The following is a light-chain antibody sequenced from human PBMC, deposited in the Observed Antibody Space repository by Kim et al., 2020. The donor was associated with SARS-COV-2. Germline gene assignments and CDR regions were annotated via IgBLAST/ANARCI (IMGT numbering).Light chain of an antibody. J-gene: IGLJ3*02. CDR1: TIGSEI. CDR2: GDS. Sequence: SYELTQPPSVSVASGKTAKITCGGNTIGSEIVHWYQQKPGQAPVLVVYGDSDRPSGIPERFSGSNSGNTATLTISRVEVGDEADYYCQVWYSSSDHGVFGGGTQLTVL. CDR3: QVWYSSSDHGV. V-gene: IGLV3-21*03.